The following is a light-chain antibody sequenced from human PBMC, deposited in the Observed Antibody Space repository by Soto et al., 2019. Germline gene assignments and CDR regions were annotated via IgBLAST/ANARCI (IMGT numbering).Light chain of an antibody. CDR1: QSVSSTY. CDR2: DAS. CDR3: QQYGSSPGLFT. Sequence: EIVLTQSPGTLSLSPGDRATLSCRASQSVSSTYLAWYQQKPGQAPRLLIYDASSRATGIPDRFSGSGSGTDFTLTISRLEPEDIAVYYCQQYGSSPGLFTFGPGTKVDIK. V-gene: IGKV3-20*01. J-gene: IGKJ3*01.